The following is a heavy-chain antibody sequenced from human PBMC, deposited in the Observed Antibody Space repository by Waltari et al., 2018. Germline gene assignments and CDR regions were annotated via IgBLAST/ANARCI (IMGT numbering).Heavy chain of an antibody. CDR2: TNHSGST. J-gene: IGHJ4*02. V-gene: IGHV4-34*01. D-gene: IGHD4-17*01. Sequence: QVQLQQWGAGLLKPSETLSLTCAVYGGSFSGYYWSWIRQPPGKGLEWIGETNHSGSTNYNPTLSSRVTISVDTSKTHFSLKLSSVTAADTAVYYCARSSTVTTRFDYWGQGTLVTVSS. CDR3: ARSSTVTTRFDY. CDR1: GGSFSGYY.